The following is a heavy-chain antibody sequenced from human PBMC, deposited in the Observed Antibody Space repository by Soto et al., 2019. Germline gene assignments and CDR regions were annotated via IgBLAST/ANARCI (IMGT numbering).Heavy chain of an antibody. CDR1: GGSTSSYY. Sequence: QVQLQESGPGLVKPSETLSLTCTVSGGSTSSYYWGWIRQPLGKALEWIGYFFYGGTSNYNPSLKSRVTISGDTSENQLSLRLTSVTAADTAVYYCARISAYSSGWYTYYFDYWGQGILVTVSS. J-gene: IGHJ4*02. CDR2: FFYGGTS. CDR3: ARISAYSSGWYTYYFDY. D-gene: IGHD6-13*01. V-gene: IGHV4-59*01.